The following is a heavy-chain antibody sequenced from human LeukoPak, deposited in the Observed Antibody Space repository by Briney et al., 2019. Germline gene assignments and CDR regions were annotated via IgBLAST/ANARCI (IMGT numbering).Heavy chain of an antibody. D-gene: IGHD5-12*01. CDR3: ARERGRYSGYDLSLRGLYYFDY. Sequence: GASVKVSCKASGYTFTSYGISWVRQAPGQGLEWMGWMNPNSGNTGYAQKFQGRVTVTADESTSTAYMELSSLRSEDTAVYYCARERGRYSGYDLSLRGLYYFDYWGQGTLVTVSS. CDR2: MNPNSGNT. CDR1: GYTFTSYG. J-gene: IGHJ4*02. V-gene: IGHV1-8*03.